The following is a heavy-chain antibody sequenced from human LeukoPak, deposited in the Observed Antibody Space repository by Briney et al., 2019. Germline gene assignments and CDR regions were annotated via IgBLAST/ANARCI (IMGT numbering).Heavy chain of an antibody. CDR1: EYTFTSYY. CDR3: ARDRQLYGGTPYGMDV. V-gene: IGHV1-46*01. CDR2: VNPSGGST. Sequence: ASVKVSCKASEYTFTSYYMHWVRQAPGQGLEWMGIVNPSGGSTSYAQKFQGRVTMTRDTSTSTVCMELSSLRSEDTAVYYCARDRQLYGGTPYGMDVWGQGTTVTVSS. J-gene: IGHJ6*02. D-gene: IGHD4-23*01.